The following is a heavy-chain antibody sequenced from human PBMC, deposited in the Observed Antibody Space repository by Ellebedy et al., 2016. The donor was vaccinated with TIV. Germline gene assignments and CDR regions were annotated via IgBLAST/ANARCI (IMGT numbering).Heavy chain of an antibody. CDR2: ISGSSANT. V-gene: IGHV3-23*01. CDR1: GFAFSSFA. J-gene: IGHJ6*02. Sequence: PGGSLRLSCAASGFAFSSFAMTWVRQAPGKGLEWVSVISGSSANTHYADSVKGRFTTSRDNSKNTVYLQMNSLRAEDTAIYYCAKSGEDYYDSSGNGPFYGIDAWGQGTTVTVSS. D-gene: IGHD3-22*01. CDR3: AKSGEDYYDSSGNGPFYGIDA.